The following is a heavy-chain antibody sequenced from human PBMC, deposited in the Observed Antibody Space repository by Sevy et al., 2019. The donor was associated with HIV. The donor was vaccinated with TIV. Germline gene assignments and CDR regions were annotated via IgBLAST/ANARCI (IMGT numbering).Heavy chain of an antibody. J-gene: IGHJ4*02. Sequence: SDTLSLTCTVSGGSISSYYWSWIRQPPGKGLEWIGYIYYSGSTNYNPSLKSRVTISVDTSKNQFSLKLSSVTAADTAVYYCARGGEAYYFDYWGQGTLVTVSS. CDR1: GGSISSYY. D-gene: IGHD3-16*01. CDR3: ARGGEAYYFDY. CDR2: IYYSGST. V-gene: IGHV4-59*07.